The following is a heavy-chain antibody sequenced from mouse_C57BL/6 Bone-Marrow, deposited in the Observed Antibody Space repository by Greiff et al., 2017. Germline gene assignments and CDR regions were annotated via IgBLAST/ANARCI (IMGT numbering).Heavy chain of an antibody. CDR2: IRNKANGYTT. J-gene: IGHJ2*01. V-gene: IGHV7-3*01. CDR1: GFTFTDYY. CDR3: ARESDTVVAPDY. D-gene: IGHD1-1*01. Sequence: EVQGVESGGGLVQPGGSLSLSCAASGFTFTDYYMSWVRQPPGKALEWLGFIRNKANGYTTEYSASVKGRFTISRDNSQSILYLQMNALRAEDSDTYFCARESDTVVAPDYWGQGTTLTVSS.